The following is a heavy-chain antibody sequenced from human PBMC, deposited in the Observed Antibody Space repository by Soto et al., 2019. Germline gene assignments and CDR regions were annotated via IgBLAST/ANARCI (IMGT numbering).Heavy chain of an antibody. CDR3: ARHSHSSGPYLHSDN. J-gene: IGHJ4*02. CDR2: IYYSGST. V-gene: IGHV4-59*08. Sequence: SETLSLTCTVAGGSISSNYWSWIRQPPGKGLEWIGYIYYSGSTSYNPSFKGRVTISVDTSNNQISLKLASVTAADTAVYYCARHSHSSGPYLHSDNWGQGTLVTVSS. CDR1: GGSISSNY. D-gene: IGHD6-19*01.